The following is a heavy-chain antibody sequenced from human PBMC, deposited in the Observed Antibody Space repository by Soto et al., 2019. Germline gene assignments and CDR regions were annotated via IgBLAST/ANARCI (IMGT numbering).Heavy chain of an antibody. CDR3: ARRYCSGGCCHHWSDP. Sequence: QVQLVQSGAEVQKPGASVKVSCKASGYTFTSYDINWVRQATGQGLEWMGWMNPNSCNTGYAQKFKGRVSMTRNTSISTAYMELSSLRSEDTAVYYCARRYCSGGCCHHWSDPWGQGTLVTVSS. CDR2: MNPNSCNT. V-gene: IGHV1-8*01. CDR1: GYTFTSYD. D-gene: IGHD2-15*01. J-gene: IGHJ5*02.